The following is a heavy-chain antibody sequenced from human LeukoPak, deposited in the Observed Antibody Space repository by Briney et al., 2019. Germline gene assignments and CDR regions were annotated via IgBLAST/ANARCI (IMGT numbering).Heavy chain of an antibody. CDR3: ARNERGYYYGSGSPLDP. Sequence: PSETLSLTCTVSGGSISSGGYYWSWIRQHPGKGLEWIGNIYYSGSTYYNPSLKSRVTISVDTSKNQFSLKLSSVTAADTAVYYCARNERGYYYGSGSPLDPWGQGTLVTVSS. V-gene: IGHV4-31*03. J-gene: IGHJ5*02. D-gene: IGHD3-10*01. CDR2: IYYSGST. CDR1: GGSISSGGYY.